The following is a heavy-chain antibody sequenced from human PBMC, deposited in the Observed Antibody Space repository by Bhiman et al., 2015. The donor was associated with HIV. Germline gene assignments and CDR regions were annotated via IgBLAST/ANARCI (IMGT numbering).Heavy chain of an antibody. D-gene: IGHD5-24*01. V-gene: IGHV3-23*04. J-gene: IGHJ4*02. Sequence: EVQLVESGGGWVKPGGSLRLSCAASNFLFTTYGMSWVRQAPGKGLEWVSGISGSGISTYSAGSVKGRFTISRDNSKNTLFLQMNSLRGEDTAVYHCAKLSNNYGRSSYFDSWGQGTLVTVSS. CDR3: AKLSNNYGRSSYFDS. CDR1: NFLFTTYG. CDR2: ISGSGIST.